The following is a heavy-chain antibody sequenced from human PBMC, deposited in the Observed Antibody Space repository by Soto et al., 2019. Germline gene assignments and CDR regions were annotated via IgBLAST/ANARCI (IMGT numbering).Heavy chain of an antibody. CDR2: MSYDGNNK. D-gene: IGHD3-10*01. J-gene: IGHJ6*02. CDR3: AKDVRPNYYDSGSPLYGMDV. V-gene: IGHV3-30*18. CDR1: GFTFSTYG. Sequence: PGGSLRLSCAASGFTFSTYGMHWVRQAPGKGLEWVAVMSYDGNNKYYGDSVKGRFTISRDNSKNTLYLQMNSLRAEDTAVYSCAKDVRPNYYDSGSPLYGMDVWGQGTTVTVSS.